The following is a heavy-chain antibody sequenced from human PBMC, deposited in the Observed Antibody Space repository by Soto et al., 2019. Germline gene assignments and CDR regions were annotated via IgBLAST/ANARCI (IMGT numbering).Heavy chain of an antibody. Sequence: GGCLRLSCAASGFTFNAYAMTWVRQPAVKGLEWVSAIGGSGGNRYYAASVKGRFTISRDNSKNTLYLQMNSLRAEDTAVYYCAKDLTPKWSSSSAGNYFDYWGQGTLVTVSS. D-gene: IGHD6-6*01. CDR1: GFTFNAYA. CDR2: IGGSGGNR. J-gene: IGHJ4*02. CDR3: AKDLTPKWSSSSAGNYFDY. V-gene: IGHV3-23*01.